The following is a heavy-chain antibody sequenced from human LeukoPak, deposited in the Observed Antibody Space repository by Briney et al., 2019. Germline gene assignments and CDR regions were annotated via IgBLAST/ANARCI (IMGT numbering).Heavy chain of an antibody. V-gene: IGHV1-18*01. J-gene: IGHJ4*02. CDR1: GYTSTSYG. CDR2: ISAYNGNT. Sequence: ASVKDSCKASGYTSTSYGISWVRQAPGQGLEWMGWISAYNGNTNYAQKLQGRVTMTTDTSTSTAYMEQRSLRSDDTAVYYCARDRESRGYRDYWGQGTLVTVSS. D-gene: IGHD5-24*01. CDR3: ARDRESRGYRDY.